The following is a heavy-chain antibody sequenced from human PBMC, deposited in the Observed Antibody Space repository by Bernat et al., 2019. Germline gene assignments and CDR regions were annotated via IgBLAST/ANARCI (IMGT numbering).Heavy chain of an antibody. V-gene: IGHV3-30*18. CDR2: ISSDGSYK. Sequence: QVHLVESGGGVVQPGKSLRLSCAASGFTFNNHGMHWVRQAPGKGLEWVAVISSDGSYKYYADSVKGRCTISRDNSKNTLYLQVNSLRTEDTAFYYCVKDRGYCNGGSCYSGDFWGQGTLATVSS. J-gene: IGHJ4*02. CDR1: GFTFNNHG. CDR3: VKDRGYCNGGSCYSGDF. D-gene: IGHD2-15*01.